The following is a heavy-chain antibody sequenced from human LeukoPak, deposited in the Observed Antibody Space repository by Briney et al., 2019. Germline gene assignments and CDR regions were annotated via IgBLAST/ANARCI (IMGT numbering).Heavy chain of an antibody. CDR1: GFNFKDYA. J-gene: IGHJ4*02. V-gene: IGHV3-30*02. D-gene: IGHD4-23*01. CDR2: IRFDASGT. CDR3: AKDPLGRYGGHL. Sequence: GGSQRLSCATPGFNFKDYAMHWVRQAPGKGLEWVAFIRFDASGTYYSDSVKGRFTISRDNSKSMVYLQMNSLKIEDTAVYYCAKDPLGRYGGHLGGQGTLVIVSS.